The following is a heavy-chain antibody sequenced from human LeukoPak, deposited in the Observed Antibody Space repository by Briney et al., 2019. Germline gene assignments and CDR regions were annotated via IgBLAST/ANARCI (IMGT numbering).Heavy chain of an antibody. J-gene: IGHJ3*02. Sequence: GESLKISCKGSGYSFTSYWIGWVRQMPGRGLEWMGIIYPGDSDTRYSPSFQGQVTISADKSISTAYLQWSSLKASDTAMYYCARCRRHYDFWSGYSTNAFDIWGQGTMVTVSS. V-gene: IGHV5-51*01. CDR2: IYPGDSDT. CDR1: GYSFTSYW. CDR3: ARCRRHYDFWSGYSTNAFDI. D-gene: IGHD3-3*01.